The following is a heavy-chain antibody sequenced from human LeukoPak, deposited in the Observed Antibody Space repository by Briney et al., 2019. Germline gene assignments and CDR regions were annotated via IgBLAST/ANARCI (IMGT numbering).Heavy chain of an antibody. CDR1: GYTFTSYG. Sequence: ASVKVSCKASGYTFTSYGISWVRQAPGQGLEWMGWIGAYNGNTNYAQKLQGRVTMTTDTSTSTAYMELRSLRSDDTAVYYCARGGSPNYDFWSGYNNWFDPWGQGTLVTVSS. CDR2: IGAYNGNT. J-gene: IGHJ5*02. D-gene: IGHD3-3*01. V-gene: IGHV1-18*01. CDR3: ARGGSPNYDFWSGYNNWFDP.